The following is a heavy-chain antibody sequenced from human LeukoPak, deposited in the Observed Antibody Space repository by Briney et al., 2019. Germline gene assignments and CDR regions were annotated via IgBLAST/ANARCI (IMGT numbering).Heavy chain of an antibody. Sequence: PGGSLRLSCAASGFTFSSYGMHWVRQAPGKGLEWVTFIEYDGSYKYYADSVKGRFTISRDNAKNSLYLQMNSLRAEDTALYYCAKATYYYDSSGYPALGYFDYWGQGTLVTVSS. CDR1: GFTFSSYG. CDR2: IEYDGSYK. V-gene: IGHV3-30*02. CDR3: AKATYYYDSSGYPALGYFDY. D-gene: IGHD3-22*01. J-gene: IGHJ4*02.